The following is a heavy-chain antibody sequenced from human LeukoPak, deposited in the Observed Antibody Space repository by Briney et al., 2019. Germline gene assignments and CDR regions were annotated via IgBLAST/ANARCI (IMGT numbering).Heavy chain of an antibody. Sequence: PGGSLRLSCAASGLTFSDYYMSWIRQAPGKGLEWVSYISSSGSTIYYADSVKGRFTISRDNAKNSLYLQMNSLRAEDTAVYYCARDLPESRYYDFWSGYSGYYMDVWGKGTTATVSS. CDR1: GLTFSDYY. V-gene: IGHV3-11*04. CDR2: ISSSGSTI. D-gene: IGHD3-3*01. J-gene: IGHJ6*03. CDR3: ARDLPESRYYDFWSGYSGYYMDV.